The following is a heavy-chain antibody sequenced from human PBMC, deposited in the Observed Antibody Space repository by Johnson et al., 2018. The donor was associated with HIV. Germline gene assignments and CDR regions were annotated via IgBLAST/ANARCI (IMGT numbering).Heavy chain of an antibody. V-gene: IGHV3-11*04. CDR2: ISSSGSTI. D-gene: IGHD3-10*01. J-gene: IGHJ3*02. CDR1: GFTFSDYY. Sequence: QVQLVESGGGLVKPGGSLRLSCAASGFTFSDYYMSWIRQAPGKGLEWVSYISSSGSTIYYADSVKGRFTISRDNAKNSLYLQMSSLRAGDTAVYYCGRAVMVRNYETMGAFDIWGQGTMVTVSS. CDR3: GRAVMVRNYETMGAFDI.